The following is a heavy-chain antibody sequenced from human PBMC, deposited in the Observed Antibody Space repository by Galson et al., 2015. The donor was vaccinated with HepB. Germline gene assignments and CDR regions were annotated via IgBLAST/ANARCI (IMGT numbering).Heavy chain of an antibody. CDR1: GFTFSNAW. J-gene: IGHJ4*02. Sequence: SLRLSCVASGFTFSNAWMSWVRQAPGKGLEWVGRIKSKTDGGTTDYAAPVKGRFTISRDDSKNTLYLQMNSLKTENTAVYYCTTGLDTAMELDYWGQGTLVTVSS. V-gene: IGHV3-15*01. CDR2: IKSKTDGGTT. D-gene: IGHD5-18*01. CDR3: TTGLDTAMELDY.